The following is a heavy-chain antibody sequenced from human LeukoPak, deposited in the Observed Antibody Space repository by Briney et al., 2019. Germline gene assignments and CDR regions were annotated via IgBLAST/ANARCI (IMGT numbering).Heavy chain of an antibody. Sequence: GGSLRLSCAASGLTFSSYWMSWVRQAPGKGLEWVANINLDGSDKSYVGSVKGRFTISRDNAKNSLYLQMNSLGAEDTAVYYCARKGRQLWLSFDYWGQGTLVTVSS. CDR1: GLTFSSYW. D-gene: IGHD5-18*01. CDR2: INLDGSDK. V-gene: IGHV3-7*01. CDR3: ARKGRQLWLSFDY. J-gene: IGHJ4*02.